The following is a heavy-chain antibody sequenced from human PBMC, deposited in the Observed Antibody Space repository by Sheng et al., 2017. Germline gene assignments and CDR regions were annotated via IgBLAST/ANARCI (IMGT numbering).Heavy chain of an antibody. CDR2: ISGSGGST. CDR1: GFTFSSYA. D-gene: IGHD6-19*01. Sequence: EVQLLESGGGLVQPGGSLRLSCAASGFTFSSYAMSWVRQAPGKGLEWVSAISGSGGSTYYADSVKGRFTISRDNSKNTLYLQMNSLRAEDTAVYYCAKDNHSSGWPPGGSFDIWGQGTMVTVSS. CDR3: AKDNHSSGWPPGGSFDI. V-gene: IGHV3-23*01. J-gene: IGHJ3*02.